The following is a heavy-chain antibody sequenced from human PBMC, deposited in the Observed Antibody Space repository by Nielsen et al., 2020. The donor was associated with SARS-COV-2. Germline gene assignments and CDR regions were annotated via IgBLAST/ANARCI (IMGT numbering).Heavy chain of an antibody. CDR2: IGVSGGGT. V-gene: IGHV3-23*01. Sequence: ETLSLTCAASGFTFSNFAMNWVRQAPGKGLEWVSTIGVSGGGTYYADSLKGRFTISRDNSKNTLYLQMNSLGADDTAIYYCTRGGAGGTMDVWGQGTTVTVSS. CDR1: GFTFSNFA. J-gene: IGHJ6*02. CDR3: TRGGAGGTMDV. D-gene: IGHD3-10*01.